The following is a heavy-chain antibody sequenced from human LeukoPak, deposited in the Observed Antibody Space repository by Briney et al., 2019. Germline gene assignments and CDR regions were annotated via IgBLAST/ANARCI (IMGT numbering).Heavy chain of an antibody. V-gene: IGHV4-34*01. D-gene: IGHD5-12*01. Sequence: SETLSLTCAVYGGSFSGYYWSWIRQPPGKGLEWIGEINHSGSTNYNPSLKSRVTISVDTSKNQFSLKLSSVTAADTAVYYCXXTNRDGYNSSDYWGQGTLVTVSS. CDR3: XXTNRDGYNSSDY. CDR1: GGSFSGYY. CDR2: INHSGST. J-gene: IGHJ4*02.